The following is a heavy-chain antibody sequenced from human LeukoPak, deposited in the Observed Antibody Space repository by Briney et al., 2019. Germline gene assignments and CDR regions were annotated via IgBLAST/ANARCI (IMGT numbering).Heavy chain of an antibody. D-gene: IGHD1-1*01. V-gene: IGHV4-59*01. CDR2: ISDSGTT. J-gene: IGHJ6*03. CDR3: ARVTWFPGTSYYYMDA. Sequence: SETLSLTCTVSGGSISSYYWSWIRQPPGKGLEWFGYISDSGTTNYNPSLKSRVTISVDTSKKEFSLKLSSVTAADTAVYYCARVTWFPGTSYYYMDAWGKGTTVTVSS. CDR1: GGSISSYY.